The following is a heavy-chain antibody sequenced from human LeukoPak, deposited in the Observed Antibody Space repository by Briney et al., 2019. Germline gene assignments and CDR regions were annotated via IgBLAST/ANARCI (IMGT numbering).Heavy chain of an antibody. CDR3: ATWPDTAMVTYYGMDV. J-gene: IGHJ6*02. CDR1: GGTFSSCA. Sequence: SVKVSCKASGGTFSSCAISWVRQAPGQGLEWMGRIIPILGIANYAQKFQGRATITADKSTSTAYMELSSLRSEDTAVYYCATWPDTAMVTYYGMDVWGQGTTVTVSS. D-gene: IGHD5-18*01. V-gene: IGHV1-69*04. CDR2: IIPILGIA.